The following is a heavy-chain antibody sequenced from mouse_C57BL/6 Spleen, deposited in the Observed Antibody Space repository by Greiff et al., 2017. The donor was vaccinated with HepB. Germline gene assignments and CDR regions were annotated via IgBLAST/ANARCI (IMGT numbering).Heavy chain of an antibody. CDR3: AREIDDYVFDY. Sequence: QVQLQQSGAELVKPGASVKLSCKASGYTFTSYWMHWVKQRPGQGLEWIGMIHPNSGSTNYNEKFKSKATLTVDKSSSTAYMQLSSLTSEDSAVYYCAREIDDYVFDYWGQGTTLTVSS. V-gene: IGHV1-64*01. CDR1: GYTFTSYW. D-gene: IGHD2-4*01. CDR2: IHPNSGST. J-gene: IGHJ2*01.